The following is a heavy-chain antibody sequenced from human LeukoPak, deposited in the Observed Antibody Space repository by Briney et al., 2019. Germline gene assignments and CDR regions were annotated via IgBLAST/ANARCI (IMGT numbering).Heavy chain of an antibody. V-gene: IGHV3-30*03. J-gene: IGHJ4*02. CDR3: ARDLDSHYYTH. CDR2: ISYDGSNK. CDR1: GFTFSSYG. D-gene: IGHD3-3*01. Sequence: GGSLRLSCAAPGFTFSSYGMHWVRQAPGKGLEWVAVISYDGSNKYYADSVKGRFTISRDNAKNSLYLQMNSLRAEDTAVYYCARDLDSHYYTHWGQGTLVTVSS.